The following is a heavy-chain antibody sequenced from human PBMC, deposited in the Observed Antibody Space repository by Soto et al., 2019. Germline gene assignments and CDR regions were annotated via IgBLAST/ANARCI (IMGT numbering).Heavy chain of an antibody. CDR1: GYTFTRYG. CDR2: ISGYNGDT. CDR3: AKNGQPPYYYYGLDV. D-gene: IGHD2-8*01. Sequence: QGHLVQSGAEVKKPGTSVKVSCKASGYTFTRYGISWVRQAPGQGLEWMGWISGYNGDTNYAQNLQGRATMTIDTSMSTAYMELRSLTSDDTAVYYCAKNGQPPYYYYGLDVWGQGTTVTVSS. V-gene: IGHV1-18*01. J-gene: IGHJ6*02.